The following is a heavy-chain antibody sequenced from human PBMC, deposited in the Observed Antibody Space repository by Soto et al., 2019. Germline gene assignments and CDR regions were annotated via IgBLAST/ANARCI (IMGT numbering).Heavy chain of an antibody. V-gene: IGHV3-48*01. D-gene: IGHD2-2*01. CDR2: ISSSSSTI. CDR1: GFTFSSYS. CDR3: ASGPYCSSTSCYADYYYYYYMDV. Sequence: GGSLRLSCAASGFTFSSYSMNWVRQAPGKGLEWVSYISSSSSTIYYADSVKGRFTISRDNAKNSLYLQMNSLRAEDTAVYYCASGPYCSSTSCYADYYYYYYMDVWGKGTTVTVSS. J-gene: IGHJ6*03.